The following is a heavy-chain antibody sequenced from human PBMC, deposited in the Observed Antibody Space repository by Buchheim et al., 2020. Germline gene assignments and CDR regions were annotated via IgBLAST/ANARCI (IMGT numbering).Heavy chain of an antibody. J-gene: IGHJ6*02. CDR3: ARGPPGFYYYGMDV. CDR2: IYSGGST. Sequence: EVQLVESRGGLVQPGGSLRLSCAASGFTVSSNYMSWVRQAPGKGLEWVSVIYSGGSTYYADSVKGRFTISRDNSKNTLYLQMNSLRAEDTAVYYCARGPPGFYYYGMDVWGQGTT. CDR1: GFTVSSNY. V-gene: IGHV3-66*01.